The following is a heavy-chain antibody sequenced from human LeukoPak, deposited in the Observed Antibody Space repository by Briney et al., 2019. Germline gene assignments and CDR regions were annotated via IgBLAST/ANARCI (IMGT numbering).Heavy chain of an antibody. D-gene: IGHD2-15*01. V-gene: IGHV3-23*01. J-gene: IGHJ6*02. Sequence: PGGSLRLSCAASGFTFRSYAMSWVRQAPGKGLEWVSGISVSGSTYYADSVKGRFTISRDNSKNTLYLQMNSLRAEDTAVYYCASSGAATSYYYYGMDVWGQGTTVTVSS. CDR2: ISVSGST. CDR1: GFTFRSYA. CDR3: ASSGAATSYYYYGMDV.